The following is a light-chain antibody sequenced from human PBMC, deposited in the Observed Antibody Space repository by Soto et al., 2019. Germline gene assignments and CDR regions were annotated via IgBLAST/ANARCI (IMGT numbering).Light chain of an antibody. Sequence: SYELTQPPSVSVAPGQTAKITCGGNNIGSESVHWYQQKPGQAPVLVIYYDNDRPSGIPERFSGSNSGNTATLTISWVEAGDEADYYCQVWVDSSDHPVFGGGTKLTVL. V-gene: IGLV3-21*04. J-gene: IGLJ2*01. CDR3: QVWVDSSDHPV. CDR1: NIGSES. CDR2: YDN.